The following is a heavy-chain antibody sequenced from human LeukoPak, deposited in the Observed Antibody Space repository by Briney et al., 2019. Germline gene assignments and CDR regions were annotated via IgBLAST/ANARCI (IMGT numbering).Heavy chain of an antibody. J-gene: IGHJ4*02. Sequence: MSGGSLRLSCAASGFTFSDYYMSWIRQAPGKGLEWVSYISSSSSYTIYADSVKGRFTISRDNAKNSLYLQMTSLRAEDTAVYYCASLYDILTGRRRYFDYWGQGTLDTVSS. D-gene: IGHD3-9*01. CDR2: ISSSSSYT. CDR1: GFTFSDYY. CDR3: ASLYDILTGRRRYFDY. V-gene: IGHV3-11*06.